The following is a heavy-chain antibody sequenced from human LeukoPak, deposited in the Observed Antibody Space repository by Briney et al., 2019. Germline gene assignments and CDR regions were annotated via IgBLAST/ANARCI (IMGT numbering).Heavy chain of an antibody. CDR2: ISGSGGST. Sequence: SCKASGYTFSSYAMSWVRQAPGKGLEWVSAISGSGGSTYYADSVKGRFTISRDNSKNTLYLQMNSLRAEDTAVYYCAKVRLTPVGATYFDYWGQGTLVTVSS. V-gene: IGHV3-23*01. CDR3: AKVRLTPVGATYFDY. D-gene: IGHD1-26*01. CDR1: GYTFSSYA. J-gene: IGHJ4*02.